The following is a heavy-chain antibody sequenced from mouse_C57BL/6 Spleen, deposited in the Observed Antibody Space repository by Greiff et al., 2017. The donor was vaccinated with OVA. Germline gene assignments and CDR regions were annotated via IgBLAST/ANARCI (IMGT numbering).Heavy chain of an antibody. J-gene: IGHJ4*01. Sequence: LVESGAELARPGASVKLSCKASGYTFTSYGISWVKQRTGQGLEWIGEIYPRSGNTYYNEKFKGKATLTADKSSSTAYMELRSLTSEDSAVYFCARLAPEAMDYWGQGTSVTVSS. CDR3: ARLAPEAMDY. CDR1: GYTFTSYG. CDR2: IYPRSGNT. V-gene: IGHV1-81*01.